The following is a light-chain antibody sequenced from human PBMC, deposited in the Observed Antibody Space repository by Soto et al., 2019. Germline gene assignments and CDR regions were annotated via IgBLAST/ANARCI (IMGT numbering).Light chain of an antibody. V-gene: IGLV7-46*01. Sequence: QAVVTQEPSLTVSPGGTVTLTCGSSTGAVTSGHYPYWFQQKPGQAPRTLMYDTSNKHSWTPARFSGSLLEGKAALTLSGAQPEDEAEYYCLLSYSDSRPVFGGGTKGTFL. CDR3: LLSYSDSRPV. CDR1: TGAVTSGHY. CDR2: DTS. J-gene: IGLJ2*01.